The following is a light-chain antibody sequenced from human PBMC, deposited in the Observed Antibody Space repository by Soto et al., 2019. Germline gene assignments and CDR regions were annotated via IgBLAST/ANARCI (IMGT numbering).Light chain of an antibody. Sequence: EIVLTQSPATLSLSPGERATLSCRASQSVPSYLAWYQQKPVQPPRLLINDISNRATGIPARFSGSGSGTDFTLTISSLEPEDSAIYYCHQRNSWPRSTFGQGTKLQIK. CDR2: DIS. J-gene: IGKJ2*02. V-gene: IGKV3-11*01. CDR1: QSVPSY. CDR3: HQRNSWPRST.